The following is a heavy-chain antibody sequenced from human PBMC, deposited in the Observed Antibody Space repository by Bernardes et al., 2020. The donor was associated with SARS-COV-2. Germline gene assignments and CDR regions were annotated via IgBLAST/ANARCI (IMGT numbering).Heavy chain of an antibody. CDR2: IYDSGST. D-gene: IGHD3-22*01. Sequence: SETLSLTCTVSGDSISSYYWSWIRQPPGKGLEWIGYIYDSGSTNYNPSLKSRVTISVDTSKNQLSLKLKSVTAADTAVYYCSRGLSFRYYSHSAGYEALAFWGQGILVTVSS. CDR1: GDSISSYY. J-gene: IGHJ4*01. V-gene: IGHV4-59*12. CDR3: SRGLSFRYYSHSAGYEALAF.